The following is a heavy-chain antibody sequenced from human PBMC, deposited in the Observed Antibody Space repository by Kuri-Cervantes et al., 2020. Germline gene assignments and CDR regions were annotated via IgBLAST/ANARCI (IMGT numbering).Heavy chain of an antibody. V-gene: IGHV4-39*01. CDR1: GGSISSSYYY. J-gene: IGHJ6*02. CDR2: IYYSGST. CDR3: ARQDDILTGYYNFYYYYGMDV. D-gene: IGHD3-9*01. Sequence: GSLRLSCTVSGGSISSSYYYWGWIRQPPGKGLEWIGSIYYSGSTYYNPSLKSRVTISVDTSKNQFSLKLSSVTAADTAVYYCARQDDILTGYYNFYYYYGMDVWGQGTTVTVSS.